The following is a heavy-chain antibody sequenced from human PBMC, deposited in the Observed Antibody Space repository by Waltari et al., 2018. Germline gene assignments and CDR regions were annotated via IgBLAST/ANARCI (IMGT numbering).Heavy chain of an antibody. J-gene: IGHJ6*03. CDR3: ARDRSGSRTYYYMDV. V-gene: IGHV4-4*07. Sequence: QVQLQESGTGLVKPSETLSLTCTVSGGSISSYYWSWLRPPAGKGLEWSGRIYTSGSTNYNPSLKSRVTMSVDTSKNQFSLKLSSVTAADTAVYYCARDRSGSRTYYYMDVWGKGTTVTVSS. CDR1: GGSISSYY. D-gene: IGHD3-10*01. CDR2: IYTSGST.